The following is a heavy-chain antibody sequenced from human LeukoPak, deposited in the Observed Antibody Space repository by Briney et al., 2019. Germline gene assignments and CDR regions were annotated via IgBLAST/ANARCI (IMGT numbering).Heavy chain of an antibody. CDR2: ITSGSNT. J-gene: IGHJ4*02. V-gene: IGHV3-23*01. Sequence: GGSLRLSCAASRFTFSNYAMSWVRQAPGKGPEWVSIITSGSNTYYADSVKGRFTISRDNSKNTVYLQMSSLRAEDTAVYYCAKLMTRSSICPCSGFDWWGQGTLVTVSS. D-gene: IGHD2-2*01. CDR3: AKLMTRSSICPCSGFDW. CDR1: RFTFSNYA.